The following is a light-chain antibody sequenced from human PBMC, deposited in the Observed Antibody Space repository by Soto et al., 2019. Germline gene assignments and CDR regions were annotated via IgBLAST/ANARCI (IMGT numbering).Light chain of an antibody. J-gene: IGLJ2*01. CDR3: NSYTSTTPV. CDR1: SSDVGGYNY. CDR2: DVT. Sequence: QSALTQPASVSGSPGQSITISCAGTSSDVGGYNYVSWYQQHPGKAPKLIIYDVTSRPSGVSSRFSGSKSGNTASLTISGLQAEDEADYYCNSYTSTTPVFGGGTQLTVL. V-gene: IGLV2-14*03.